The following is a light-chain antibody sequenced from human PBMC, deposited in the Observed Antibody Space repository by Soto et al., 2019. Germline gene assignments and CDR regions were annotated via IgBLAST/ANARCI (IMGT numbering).Light chain of an antibody. Sequence: EIVMTQSPATLSVSPGETTRLSCRASQSINSDVAWYQQKVGQTPRLLIHGASTRATGIAARFSGSGSGTEFTLTISGLQSEDFATYYCHQYASSTGTFGQGTKVEIK. CDR1: QSINSD. CDR3: HQYASSTGT. CDR2: GAS. V-gene: IGKV3D-15*01. J-gene: IGKJ1*01.